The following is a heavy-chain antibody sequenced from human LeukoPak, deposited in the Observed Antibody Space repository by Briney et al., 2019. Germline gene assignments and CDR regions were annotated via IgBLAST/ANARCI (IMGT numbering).Heavy chain of an antibody. V-gene: IGHV3-23*01. CDR1: GFTFRSYA. Sequence: PGGSLRLPCVGTGFTFRSYAMTWIRQAPGKGLEWVADIGGSGSSAFYADSVKGRFTISRDNAKSTLYVEMHSLRVEDTAVYFCAKLADFWSGYYSSFYYYYMDVWGKGTAVTVSS. CDR3: AKLADFWSGYYSSFYYYYMDV. CDR2: IGGSGSSA. D-gene: IGHD3-3*01. J-gene: IGHJ6*03.